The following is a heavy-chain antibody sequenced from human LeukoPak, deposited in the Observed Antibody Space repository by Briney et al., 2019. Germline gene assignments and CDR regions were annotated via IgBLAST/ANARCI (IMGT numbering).Heavy chain of an antibody. Sequence: ASVKVSCKVSGYTLTELSVHWVRQAPGKGLEWMGGFDPEDGETIYAQKFQGRVTMTEDTSTDTAYMELSSLRSEDTAVYYCARPGEWEQFFDYWGQGTLVTVSS. CDR3: ARPGEWEQFFDY. CDR1: GYTLTELS. D-gene: IGHD1-26*01. J-gene: IGHJ4*02. V-gene: IGHV1-24*01. CDR2: FDPEDGET.